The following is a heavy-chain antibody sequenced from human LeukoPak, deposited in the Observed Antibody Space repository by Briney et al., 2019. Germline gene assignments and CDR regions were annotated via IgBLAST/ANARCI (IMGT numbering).Heavy chain of an antibody. CDR1: GGSISSYY. J-gene: IGHJ5*02. Sequence: SETLSLTCTVSGGSISSYYWSWIRQPPGKGLEWIGYIYYSGSTNYNPSLKSRVTISVDTSKNQFSLKLSSVTAAGTAVYYCARVPVIEVAATDWFDPWGQGTLVTVSS. CDR3: ARVPVIEVAATDWFDP. V-gene: IGHV4-59*01. D-gene: IGHD2-15*01. CDR2: IYYSGST.